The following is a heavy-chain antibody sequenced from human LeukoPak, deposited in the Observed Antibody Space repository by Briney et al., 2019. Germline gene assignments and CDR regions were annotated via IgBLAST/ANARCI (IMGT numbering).Heavy chain of an antibody. J-gene: IGHJ4*02. D-gene: IGHD5-12*01. CDR3: AKDIGWLRLGAFGD. V-gene: IGHV3-9*01. CDR1: GFTFDDYA. Sequence: GRSLRLSCAASGFTFDDYAMHWVRQAPGKGLEWVSGISWNSGSIGYADSVKGRFTISRDNAKNSLYLQMNSLRAEDTALYYCAKDIGWLRLGAFGDWGQGTLVTVSS. CDR2: ISWNSGSI.